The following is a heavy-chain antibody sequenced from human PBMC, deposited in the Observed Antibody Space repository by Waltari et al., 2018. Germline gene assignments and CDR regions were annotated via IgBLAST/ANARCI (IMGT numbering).Heavy chain of an antibody. V-gene: IGHV3-72*01. CDR3: TTSISGAINLY. Sequence: EVQLVESGGGLVQPGGSLRLSCAASGFIFSDHYMDWVRPAPGRGREWVGRSKNRGANYVTEDAASVQGRFTISIDFSQNALYLQMNSLRTDDTAVYYCTTSISGAINLYWGQGTLVTVSS. CDR1: GFIFSDHY. CDR2: SKNRGANYVT. D-gene: IGHD3-3*02. J-gene: IGHJ4*02.